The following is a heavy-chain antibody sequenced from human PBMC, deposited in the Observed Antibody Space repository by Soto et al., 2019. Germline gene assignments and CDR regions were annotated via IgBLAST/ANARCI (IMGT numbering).Heavy chain of an antibody. CDR2: ISGSGGST. CDR3: AKDLWEITFGGVIEF. D-gene: IGHD3-16*02. J-gene: IGHJ4*02. CDR1: GFTFSSYA. Sequence: EVQLLESGGGLVQPGGSLRLSCAASGFTFSSYAMSWVRQAPGKGLEWVSAISGSGGSTYYADSVKGRFTISRDNSKNTLYLQMNSLIAEDTAVYYCAKDLWEITFGGVIEFWVQGTRVTVSS. V-gene: IGHV3-23*01.